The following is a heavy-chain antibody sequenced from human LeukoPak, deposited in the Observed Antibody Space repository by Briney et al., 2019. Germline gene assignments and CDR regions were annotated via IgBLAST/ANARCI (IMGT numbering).Heavy chain of an antibody. CDR1: GGSFSGYY. Sequence: SETLSLTCAVYGGSFSGYYWSWIRQPPGKGLEWIGEINHSGSTNYNPSLKSRVTISVDTSKNQFSLKLSSVTAADTAVYYCASDSSGYYYHWFDPWGQGTLATVSS. CDR3: ASDSSGYYYHWFDP. J-gene: IGHJ5*02. D-gene: IGHD3-22*01. CDR2: INHSGST. V-gene: IGHV4-34*01.